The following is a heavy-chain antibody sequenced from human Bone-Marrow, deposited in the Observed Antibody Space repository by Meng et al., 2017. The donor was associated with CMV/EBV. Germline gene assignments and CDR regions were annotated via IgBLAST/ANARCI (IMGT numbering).Heavy chain of an antibody. J-gene: IGHJ4*02. V-gene: IGHV4-39*07. CDR3: ARLDLVFTHEK. D-gene: IGHD2-2*03. CDR2: IYYSGST. CDR1: GGSISSSSYY. Sequence: SETLSLTCTVSGGSISSSSYYWGWIRQPPGKGLEWIGSIYYSGSTYYNPSLKSRVTISVDTSKNQFSLKLSSVTAADTAVYYCARLDLVFTHEKWGQGTLVTVSS.